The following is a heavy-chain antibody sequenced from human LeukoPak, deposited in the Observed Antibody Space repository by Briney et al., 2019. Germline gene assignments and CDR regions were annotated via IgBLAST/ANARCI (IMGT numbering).Heavy chain of an antibody. D-gene: IGHD2-21*01. J-gene: IGHJ4*02. Sequence: YPGGSLRLSCAASGFTFSDHYMDWVRQAPGKGLEWVGRIKHKAHSYTTEYAASVKGRFTISRDDSKSSLYLQMNSLKIEDTAVYYCAQFAKGGWDQRTLVTVSS. CDR3: AQFAKGG. CDR1: GFTFSDHY. V-gene: IGHV3-72*01. CDR2: IKHKAHSYTT.